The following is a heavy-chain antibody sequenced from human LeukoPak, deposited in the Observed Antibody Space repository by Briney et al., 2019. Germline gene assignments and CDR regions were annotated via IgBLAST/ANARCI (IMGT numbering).Heavy chain of an antibody. CDR1: GYTFTSYG. CDR2: ISAYNGNT. CDR3: ARDNYCSSTSCYSNWFDP. J-gene: IGHJ5*02. Sequence: ASVKVSCKASGYTFTSYGISWVRQAPGQGLEWMGWISAYNGNTNYAQKLQGRVTMTTDTSTSTAYMELRSLRSDDTAVYYCARDNYCSSTSCYSNWFDPWGQGTLVTVSS. D-gene: IGHD2-2*02. V-gene: IGHV1-18*01.